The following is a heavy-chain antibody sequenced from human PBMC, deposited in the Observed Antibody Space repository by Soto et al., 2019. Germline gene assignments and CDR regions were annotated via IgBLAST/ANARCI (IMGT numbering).Heavy chain of an antibody. V-gene: IGHV3-33*01. CDR1: GFTFSSYG. D-gene: IGHD3-16*02. CDR3: ARAVIGKGPRGGASYFDY. J-gene: IGHJ4*02. Sequence: QVQLVESGGGVVQPGRSLRLSCAASGFTFSSYGMHWVRKAPGKGLEWVAVIWYDGSNKYYADSVKGRFTISRDNSKNTLYLQMNSLRAEDTAVYYCARAVIGKGPRGGASYFDYWGQGTLVTVSS. CDR2: IWYDGSNK.